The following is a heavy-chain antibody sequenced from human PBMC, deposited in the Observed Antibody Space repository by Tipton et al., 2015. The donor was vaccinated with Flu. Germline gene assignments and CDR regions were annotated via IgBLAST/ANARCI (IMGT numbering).Heavy chain of an antibody. D-gene: IGHD3-10*01. J-gene: IGHJ4*02. CDR1: DYSISSGYY. V-gene: IGHV4-38-2*02. CDR3: ARSTYHYGSGSSDY. Sequence: TLSLTCTVSDYSISSGYYWGWIWQPPGKGLEWIGCISHSGRTYYNPSLKSRVTISVDTAKNQFSQRLSSVTAADTAVYYCARSTYHYGSGSSDYWGQGTLVTVSS. CDR2: ISHSGRT.